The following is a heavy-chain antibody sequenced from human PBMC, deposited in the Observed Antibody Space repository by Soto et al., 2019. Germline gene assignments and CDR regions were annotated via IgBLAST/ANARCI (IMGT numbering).Heavy chain of an antibody. Sequence: GGSLRLSCAASGFTFSSYGMHWVRQAPGKGLEWVAVIWYDGTNKYYADSVRGRFTISRDNSKNTLYLQMNSLRAEDTAFYYCARDRVDFWSGRYYYGMDVWGQGTTVTVSS. J-gene: IGHJ6*02. CDR3: ARDRVDFWSGRYYYGMDV. D-gene: IGHD3-3*01. CDR1: GFTFSSYG. CDR2: IWYDGTNK. V-gene: IGHV3-33*01.